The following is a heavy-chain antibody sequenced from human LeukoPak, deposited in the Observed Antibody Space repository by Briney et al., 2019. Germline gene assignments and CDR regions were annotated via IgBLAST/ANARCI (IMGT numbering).Heavy chain of an antibody. D-gene: IGHD2-15*01. CDR1: GYTFTGYY. J-gene: IGHJ5*02. Sequence: ASVEVSCKASGYTFTGYYMHCVRQAPGQGLEWMGWINPNSGGTNYAQKFQGRVTMTRDTSISTAYMELSRLRSDDTAVYYCARGGDCSGGSCYRNWFDPWGQGTLVTVSS. V-gene: IGHV1-2*02. CDR2: INPNSGGT. CDR3: ARGGDCSGGSCYRNWFDP.